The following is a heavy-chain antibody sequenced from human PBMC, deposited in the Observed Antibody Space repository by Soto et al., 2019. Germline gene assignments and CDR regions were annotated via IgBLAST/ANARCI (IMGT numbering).Heavy chain of an antibody. J-gene: IGHJ6*02. D-gene: IGHD3-10*01. CDR1: GGTFSSCA. CDR3: AVTMVRGVIGYYYYGMDV. CDR2: IIPIFGTA. Sequence: QVQLVQSGAEVKKPGSSVKVSCKASGGTFSSCAISWVRQAPGQGLEWMGGIIPIFGTANYAQKFQGRVTITADESTSTAYMELSSLRSEDTAVYYCAVTMVRGVIGYYYYGMDVWGQGTTVTVSS. V-gene: IGHV1-69*01.